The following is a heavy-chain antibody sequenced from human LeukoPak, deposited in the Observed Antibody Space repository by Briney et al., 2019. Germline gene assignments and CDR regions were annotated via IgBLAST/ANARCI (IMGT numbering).Heavy chain of an antibody. V-gene: IGHV4-34*01. CDR2: INHSGST. Sequence: PSETLSLTCAVYGGSFSGYYWSWIRQPPGKGLEWIGEINHSGSTNYNPSLKSRVTISVDTSKNQFSLKLSSVTAADTAVYYCARGFGNSWYYFDSWGQGTLVTVSS. D-gene: IGHD6-13*01. CDR3: ARGFGNSWYYFDS. CDR1: GGSFSGYY. J-gene: IGHJ4*02.